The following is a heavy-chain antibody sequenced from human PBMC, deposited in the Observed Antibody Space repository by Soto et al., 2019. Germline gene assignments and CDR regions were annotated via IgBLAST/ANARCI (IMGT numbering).Heavy chain of an antibody. D-gene: IGHD2-2*01. CDR2: ISSSSSTI. Sequence: EVQLVESGGGLVQPGGSLRLSCAASGFTFSSYSMNWVRQAPGKGLEWVSYISSSSSTIYYADSVKGRFTISRDNAKNSLYLQMNSLRAEDTAVYYCARGGIVPAAMLEPHMDVWGKGTTVTVSS. J-gene: IGHJ6*04. CDR3: ARGGIVPAAMLEPHMDV. V-gene: IGHV3-48*01. CDR1: GFTFSSYS.